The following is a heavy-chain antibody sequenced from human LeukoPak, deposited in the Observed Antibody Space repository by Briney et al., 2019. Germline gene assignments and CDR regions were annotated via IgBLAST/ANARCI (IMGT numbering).Heavy chain of an antibody. CDR1: GFTLSNYV. CDR2: ISGSGGNT. V-gene: IGHV3-23*01. CDR3: AKDGYGVLDY. Sequence: RGSLRLSCAASGFTLSNYVMSCGRHAPGKSREWVSDISGSGGNTHYADSVKGRFTISRENSQNTLYLQMNSLRAEDTAVYYCAKDGYGVLDYWGQGTLVTVSS. D-gene: IGHD4-17*01. J-gene: IGHJ4*02.